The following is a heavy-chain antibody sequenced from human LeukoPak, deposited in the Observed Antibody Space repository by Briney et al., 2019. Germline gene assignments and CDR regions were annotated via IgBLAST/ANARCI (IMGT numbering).Heavy chain of an antibody. D-gene: IGHD6-19*01. J-gene: IGHJ4*02. CDR2: IYYSGST. CDR1: GGSISSYY. V-gene: IGHV4-59*01. CDR3: ARARPDGYSSGWHV. Sequence: SETLSLTCTVSGGSISSYYWSWIRQPPGKGLEWIGYIYYSGSTNYNPSLKSRVTISVDTSKNQFSLKLSSVTAADTAVYYCARARPDGYSSGWHVWGQGTLVTVSS.